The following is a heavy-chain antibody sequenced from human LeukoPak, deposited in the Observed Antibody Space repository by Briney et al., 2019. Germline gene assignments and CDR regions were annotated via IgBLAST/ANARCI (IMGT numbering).Heavy chain of an antibody. V-gene: IGHV3-23*01. J-gene: IGHJ3*02. D-gene: IGHD2-2*01. Sequence: GGSLRLSCAASGCTFNSYAMSWVRQAPGKGLEWVSAISGSGGSTYYADSVKGRFTISRDNSKNTLYVQMNSLRAEDTAVYYCARDSLDIVVVPAAKVYAFDIWGQGTMVTVSS. CDR3: ARDSLDIVVVPAAKVYAFDI. CDR1: GCTFNSYA. CDR2: ISGSGGST.